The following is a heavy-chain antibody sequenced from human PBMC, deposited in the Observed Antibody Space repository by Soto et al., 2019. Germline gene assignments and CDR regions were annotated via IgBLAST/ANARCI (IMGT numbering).Heavy chain of an antibody. J-gene: IGHJ4*02. Sequence: GGSLRLSCAASGFTFSTYAMSWVRQAPGKGLEWVSAISGSGSNTYYADSVKGWFTISRDDSKSTLYLQMNSLRAEDTAVYYCARDPSHSYYTLFYYFDYWGQGTLVTVSS. CDR1: GFTFSTYA. CDR2: ISGSGSNT. V-gene: IGHV3-23*01. CDR3: ARDPSHSYYTLFYYFDY. D-gene: IGHD1-26*01.